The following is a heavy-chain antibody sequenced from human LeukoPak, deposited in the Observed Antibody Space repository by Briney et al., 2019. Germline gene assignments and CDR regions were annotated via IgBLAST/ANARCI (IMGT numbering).Heavy chain of an antibody. CDR3: ARDRIYYGSGSYYKTPLDS. D-gene: IGHD3-10*01. CDR2: RNQVGSEK. V-gene: IGHV3-7*01. J-gene: IGHJ4*02. CDR1: VFTFSSYW. Sequence: PGGSLSLSCAASVFTFSSYWMSWVRQAPGKRVEGVADRNQVGSEKYYVDSVKGRFTISRDNAKKSLYLQMNTLRADDTAVYYCARDRIYYGSGSYYKTPLDSWGQGTLVTVSS.